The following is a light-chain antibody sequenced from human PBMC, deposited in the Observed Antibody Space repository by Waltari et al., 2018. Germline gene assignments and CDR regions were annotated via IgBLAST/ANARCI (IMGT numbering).Light chain of an antibody. J-gene: IGLJ1*01. CDR1: SSDVGSYNL. Sequence: QSALAQPASVSGSPGQSITISCTGTSSDVGSYNLFSWYQQHPGRAPNLMLYEVSRRPSGALYRCAGSKSGNAATLTLSGLQPEDEGDYCCCSYAGSSAYVFGTGTEVTV. CDR2: EVS. CDR3: CSYAGSSAYV. V-gene: IGLV2-23*02.